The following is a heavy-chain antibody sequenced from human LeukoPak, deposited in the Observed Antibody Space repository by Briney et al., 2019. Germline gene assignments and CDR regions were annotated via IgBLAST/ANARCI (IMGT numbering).Heavy chain of an antibody. Sequence: GGSLRLSCAASGFTFSDAWMSWVRQAPGKGLEWVGRIRTKTEGGTADFAAPVKGRFDISRDDAENTVYLQMTSLKSEDTAVYYCNVQLKRFTGYFDYWGQGTLATVSS. J-gene: IGHJ4*02. CDR1: GFTFSDAW. CDR2: IRTKTEGGTA. CDR3: NVQLKRFTGYFDY. V-gene: IGHV3-15*01. D-gene: IGHD1-1*01.